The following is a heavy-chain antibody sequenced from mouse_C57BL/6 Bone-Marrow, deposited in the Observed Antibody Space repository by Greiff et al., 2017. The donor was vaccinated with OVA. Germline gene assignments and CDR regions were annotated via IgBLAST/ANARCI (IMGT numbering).Heavy chain of an antibody. D-gene: IGHD2-1*01. V-gene: IGHV14-1*01. Sequence: EVQLQQSGAELVRPGASVKLSCTASGFNIKDYYMHWVKQRPEQGLEWIGRIDPEDGDTEYAPKFQGKATMTADTSSNTAYLQLSSLTSEDTAVYYCTTIYYGNHWYFDVWGTGTTVTVSS. J-gene: IGHJ1*03. CDR3: TTIYYGNHWYFDV. CDR1: GFNIKDYY. CDR2: IDPEDGDT.